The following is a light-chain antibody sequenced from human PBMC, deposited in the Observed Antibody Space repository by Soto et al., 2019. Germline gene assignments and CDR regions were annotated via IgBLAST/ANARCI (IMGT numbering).Light chain of an antibody. CDR2: GVY. V-gene: IGKV3D-20*02. CDR3: QQRSNWPIT. CDR1: QSLRTNS. J-gene: IGKJ5*01. Sequence: EMVVTKSPCTLSLSLGERATLSCRASQSLRTNSLAWYQQKPGQAPRLLISGVYSRAAGIPDRFSGSGSGTDFTLTISSLEPEDFALYYCQQRSNWPITFGQGTRLEI.